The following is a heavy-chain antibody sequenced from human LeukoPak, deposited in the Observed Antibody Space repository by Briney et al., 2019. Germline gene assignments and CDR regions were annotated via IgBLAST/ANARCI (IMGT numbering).Heavy chain of an antibody. J-gene: IGHJ4*02. CDR1: GGSISSGGYY. V-gene: IGHV4-31*03. Sequence: SETPSLTCTVSGGSISSGGYYWSWIRQHPGKGLEWIGYIYYSGSTYYNPSLKSRVTISVDTSKNQFSLKLSSVTAADTAVYYCARMVGRKVGPYYFDYWGQGTLVTVSS. CDR2: IYYSGST. CDR3: ARMVGRKVGPYYFDY. D-gene: IGHD1-14*01.